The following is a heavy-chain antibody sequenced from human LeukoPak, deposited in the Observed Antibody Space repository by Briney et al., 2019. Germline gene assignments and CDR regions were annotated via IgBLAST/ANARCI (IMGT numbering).Heavy chain of an antibody. Sequence: SQTLSLTCTVPGRSISSGPDYWIWIRQHPGRGLEWIGYITYSGNAYYYPALNSRVTVSLDTSKTQFSLKLSSVTAADTAVYYCARIAYDALDSYYYGMDVWGQGITVTVSS. J-gene: IGHJ6*02. CDR2: ITYSGNA. CDR3: ARIAYDALDSYYYGMDV. D-gene: IGHD3-3*01. V-gene: IGHV4-31*03. CDR1: GRSISSGPDY.